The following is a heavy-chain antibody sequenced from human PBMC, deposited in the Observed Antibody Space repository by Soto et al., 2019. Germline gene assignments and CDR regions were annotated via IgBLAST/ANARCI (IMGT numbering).Heavy chain of an antibody. V-gene: IGHV3-74*01. CDR1: GFTFSSFW. Sequence: EVQLVESGGGLVQPGGSLRLSCAASGFTFSSFWMHWVRQVPGKGLVWISRINGDGSRTDYADSVRGRFTISRDNAKNALYLQMNSLRVEDTAVYYCVTKGNNNNWFVGDYWGQGNLVTVSS. D-gene: IGHD1-1*01. CDR2: INGDGSRT. J-gene: IGHJ4*02. CDR3: VTKGNNNNWFVGDY.